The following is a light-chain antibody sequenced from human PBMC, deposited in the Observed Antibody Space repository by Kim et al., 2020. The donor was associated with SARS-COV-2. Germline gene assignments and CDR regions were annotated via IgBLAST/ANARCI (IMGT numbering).Light chain of an antibody. V-gene: IGLV1-44*01. J-gene: IGLJ3*02. Sequence: ELTQPPSASGTPGQRVTISCSGSRSNIGTNTANWYQQLPGTAPKLLIYSNNQRPSGVPDRFSGSKSGTSASLAISGLQSEDEADYYCAAWDDSLNGWVFGGGTQLTVL. CDR2: SNN. CDR3: AAWDDSLNGWV. CDR1: RSNIGTNT.